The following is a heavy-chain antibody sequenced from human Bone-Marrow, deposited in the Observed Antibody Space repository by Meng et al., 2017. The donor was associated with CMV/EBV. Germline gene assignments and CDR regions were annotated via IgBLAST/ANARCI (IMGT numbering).Heavy chain of an antibody. CDR3: TLGYCSGGSCYTRVQGYCYYGMDV. CDR2: INSDGSST. CDR1: GFTFSSYW. J-gene: IGHJ6*02. V-gene: IGHV3-74*01. D-gene: IGHD2-15*01. Sequence: GGSLRLSCAASGFTFSSYWMHWVRQAPGKGLVWVSRINSDGSSTSYADSVKGRFTISRDNAKNTLYLQMNSLRAEDTAVYYCTLGYCSGGSCYTRVQGYCYYGMDVWGQGTTVTVSS.